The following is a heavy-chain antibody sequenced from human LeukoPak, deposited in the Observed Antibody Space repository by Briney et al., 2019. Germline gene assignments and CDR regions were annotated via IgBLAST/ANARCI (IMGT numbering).Heavy chain of an antibody. D-gene: IGHD3-22*01. CDR2: MSFDVNNK. V-gene: IGHV3-30*04. CDR3: AKSRDSSGYYDHFDY. Sequence: PGGSLRLSCAPSGFTFSSHAFHWVRQAPGKGLEWVATMSFDVNNKYYADSVRGRFTISRDNSKNTLYLQMNSLRAEDTAVYYCAKSRDSSGYYDHFDYWGQGTLVTVSS. CDR1: GFTFSSHA. J-gene: IGHJ4*02.